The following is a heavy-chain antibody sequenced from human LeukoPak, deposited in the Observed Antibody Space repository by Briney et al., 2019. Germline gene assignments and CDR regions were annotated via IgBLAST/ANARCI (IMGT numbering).Heavy chain of an antibody. CDR1: GFTFSDYY. CDR3: ARVRLGTVTTVDY. D-gene: IGHD4-17*01. V-gene: IGHV3-11*01. Sequence: PGGSLRLSCAASGFTFSDYYVSWIRQAPGKGLEWLSSMSVTGTTIDYADSVQGRFTISRDNAKNSLYLQMSSLRADDTAVYYCARVRLGTVTTVDYWGQGTLVTVSS. CDR2: MSVTGTTI. J-gene: IGHJ4*02.